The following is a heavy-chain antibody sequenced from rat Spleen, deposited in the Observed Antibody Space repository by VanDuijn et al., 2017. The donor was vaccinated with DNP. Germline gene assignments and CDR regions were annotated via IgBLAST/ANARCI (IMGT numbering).Heavy chain of an antibody. CDR3: IRRTVVTGAMDA. D-gene: IGHD1-1*01. Sequence: EVKLVESGGGLVQPGRSLKLSCVASGFTFSAYWMFWVRQAPGRGLEWIASINPDGGNTNYPDSVKGRFTISRDNAQSTLNLQMNSLRSEETATYYCIRRTVVTGAMDAWGQGTAVAVSS. CDR2: INPDGGNT. V-gene: IGHV5-58*01. J-gene: IGHJ4*01. CDR1: GFTFSAYW.